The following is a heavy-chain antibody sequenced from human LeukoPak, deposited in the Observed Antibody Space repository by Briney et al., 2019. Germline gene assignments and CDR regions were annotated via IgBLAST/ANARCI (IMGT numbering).Heavy chain of an antibody. CDR1: GFTFSSYA. D-gene: IGHD6-19*01. Sequence: GGSLRLSCAASGFTFSSYAMSWVRQAPGKGLEWVSAISGSGGSTYYADSVKGRFTISRDNSKNTLYLQMNSLRAEDTAVYYCAKLSGGWLVRHNYFDYWGQGTLVTVSS. J-gene: IGHJ4*02. V-gene: IGHV3-23*01. CDR3: AKLSGGWLVRHNYFDY. CDR2: ISGSGGST.